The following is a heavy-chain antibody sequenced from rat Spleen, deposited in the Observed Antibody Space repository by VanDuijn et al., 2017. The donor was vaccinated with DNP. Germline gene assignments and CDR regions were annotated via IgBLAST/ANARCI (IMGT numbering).Heavy chain of an antibody. CDR1: GFTFSDYA. CDR3: ARHRTIMPYYYSMDA. J-gene: IGHJ4*01. D-gene: IGHD1-12*01. V-gene: IGHV5-17*01. Sequence: EVLLVESDGGLVQPGRSLKLSCAASGFTFSDYAMAWVRQAPKKGLEWVATISYNGGTPYYRDSVKGRFTISRDNAQSTLYLQMDSLRSEDTATYYCARHRTIMPYYYSMDAWGQGASVTVSS. CDR2: ISYNGGTP.